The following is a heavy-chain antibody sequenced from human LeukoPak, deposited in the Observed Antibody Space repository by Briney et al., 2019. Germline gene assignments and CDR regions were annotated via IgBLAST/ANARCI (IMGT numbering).Heavy chain of an antibody. J-gene: IGHJ4*02. CDR1: GGSISSSSYY. V-gene: IGHV4-39*07. CDR2: IYYSGST. CDR3: ARGGLRFLEWLLLR. D-gene: IGHD3-3*01. Sequence: SETLSLTCTVSGGSISSSSYYWGWIRQPPGKGLEWIGSIYYSGSTYYNPSLKSRVTISVDTSKNQFSLKLSSVTAADTAVYYCARGGLRFLEWLLLRWGQGTLVTVSS.